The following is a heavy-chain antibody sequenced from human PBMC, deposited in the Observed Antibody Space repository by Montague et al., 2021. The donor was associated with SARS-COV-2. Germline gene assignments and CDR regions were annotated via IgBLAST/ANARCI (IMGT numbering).Heavy chain of an antibody. CDR3: ASPTYYYDSSGSDAFDI. CDR2: IYYSGST. Sequence: SETLSLTCTVSGGSISSSNYYWGWIRQPPGKGLEWIGSIYYSGSTYYNPSLKSRVTISVDTSKNQFSLKLSSVTAADTAVYYSASPTYYYDSSGSDAFDIWGQGTMVTVSS. J-gene: IGHJ3*02. D-gene: IGHD3-22*01. CDR1: GGSISSSNYY. V-gene: IGHV4-39*01.